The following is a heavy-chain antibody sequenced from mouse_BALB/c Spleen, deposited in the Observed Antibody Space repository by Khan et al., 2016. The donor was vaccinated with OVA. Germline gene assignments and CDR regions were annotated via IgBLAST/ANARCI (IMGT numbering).Heavy chain of an antibody. V-gene: IGHV5-9*03. J-gene: IGHJ3*01. CDR2: ISSGGDNT. Sequence: EVELVESGGGLVKPGGSLKLSCAASGFTFSSYTMSWVRQTPEKRLEWVATISSGGDNTYYPDSVKGRFTISRDNAKNNRYLQMSSLRSEDTTLYYCTRSNYGAIAYWGQGTLVTVSA. D-gene: IGHD1-1*02. CDR1: GFTFSSYT. CDR3: TRSNYGAIAY.